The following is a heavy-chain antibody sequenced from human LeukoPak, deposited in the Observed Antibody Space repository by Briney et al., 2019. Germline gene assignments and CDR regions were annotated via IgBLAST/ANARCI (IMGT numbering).Heavy chain of an antibody. CDR1: GFTFSSYG. Sequence: GGSLRLSCAASGFTFSSYGMHWVRQAPGKGLEWVAVISYDGSNKYYADSVKGRFTISRDNSKNTLYLQMNSLRAEDTAVYYCAKDALRCTNGVCYTGDYYYYYMDVWGKGTTVTVSS. CDR3: AKDALRCTNGVCYTGDYYYYYMDV. J-gene: IGHJ6*03. V-gene: IGHV3-30*18. D-gene: IGHD2-8*01. CDR2: ISYDGSNK.